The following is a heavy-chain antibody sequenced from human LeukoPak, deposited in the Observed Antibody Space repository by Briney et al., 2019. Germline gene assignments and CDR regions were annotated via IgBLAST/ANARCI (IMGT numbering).Heavy chain of an antibody. D-gene: IGHD2-2*01. CDR3: ARVFGLFLIPTSYFDL. V-gene: IGHV1-18*01. CDR2: ISGYNGNT. Sequence: GASVKVSCKSSGYIFNSYGITWVRQAPGQGLEWMGWISGYNGNTKYAQKFQGRVTMTTDTPTSTGYMVLRTLRSDDTAVYYCARVFGLFLIPTSYFDLWGQGSLVTVSS. J-gene: IGHJ4*02. CDR1: GYIFNSYG.